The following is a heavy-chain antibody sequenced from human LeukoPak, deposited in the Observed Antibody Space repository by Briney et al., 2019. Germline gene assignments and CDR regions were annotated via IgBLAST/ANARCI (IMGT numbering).Heavy chain of an antibody. J-gene: IGHJ5*02. CDR3: ARDALPGRSGGKNWFDP. CDR2: IYSGGST. D-gene: IGHD2-15*01. Sequence: GALRLSCAVSGFTVNNNYMSWVRQAPGKGLEWVSVIYSGGSTYYADSVKGRFTISRDNAKNSLYLQMNSLRAEDTAFYYCARDALPGRSGGKNWFDPWGQGTLVTVSS. V-gene: IGHV3-66*01. CDR1: GFTVNNNY.